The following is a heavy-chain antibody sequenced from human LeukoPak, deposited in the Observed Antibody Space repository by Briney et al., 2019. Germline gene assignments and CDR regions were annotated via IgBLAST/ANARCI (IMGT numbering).Heavy chain of an antibody. CDR2: VIPILGIA. J-gene: IGHJ4*02. Sequence: KPGPSGKVSCKASGGTFSSYTISWVRKAPGQRLEWMGRVIPILGIANYAQKFQGRVTITADKSTSTAYMELSSLRSEDTAVYYCAREFDFWSGYLDYWGQGTLVTVSS. CDR3: AREFDFWSGYLDY. CDR1: GGTFSSYT. V-gene: IGHV1-69*04. D-gene: IGHD3-3*01.